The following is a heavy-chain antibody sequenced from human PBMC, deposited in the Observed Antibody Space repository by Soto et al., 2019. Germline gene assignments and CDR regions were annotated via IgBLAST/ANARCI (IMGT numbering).Heavy chain of an antibody. V-gene: IGHV1-24*01. CDR3: ASGHSSGYYRHFQH. CDR1: GYTLTELS. Sequence: ASVKVSCKVSGYTLTELSMHWVRQAPGKGLEWMGGFDPEDGETIYAQKFQGRVTMTRDTSASTAYMELSSLRSEDTAVYYCASGHSSGYYRHFQHWGQGTLVTVSS. D-gene: IGHD3-22*01. CDR2: FDPEDGET. J-gene: IGHJ1*01.